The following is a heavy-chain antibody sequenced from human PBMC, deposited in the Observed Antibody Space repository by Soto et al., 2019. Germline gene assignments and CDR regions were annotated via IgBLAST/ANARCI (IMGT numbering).Heavy chain of an antibody. J-gene: IGHJ6*02. CDR1: GGSISSGDYY. D-gene: IGHD3-22*01. V-gene: IGHV4-30-4*01. Sequence: PSETLSLTCTVSGGSISSGDYYWSWIRQPPGKGLEWIGYIYYSGSTYYNPSLKSRVTISVDTSKNQFSLKLSSVTAADTAVYYCARDRSGVGSGYYYYYYYYGMGVWGQGTTVTVS. CDR3: ARDRSGVGSGYYYYYYYYGMGV. CDR2: IYYSGST.